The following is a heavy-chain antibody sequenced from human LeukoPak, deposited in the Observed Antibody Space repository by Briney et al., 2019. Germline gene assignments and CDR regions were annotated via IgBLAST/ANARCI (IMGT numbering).Heavy chain of an antibody. D-gene: IGHD7-27*01. CDR1: GHTFTGYY. J-gene: IGHJ4*02. CDR2: INPNSGGT. CDR3: ARTRSRLGIDY. V-gene: IGHV1-2*06. Sequence: ASVKVSCKASGHTFTGYYMHWVRQAPGQGLEWMGRINPNSGGTNYAQKFQGRVTMTRDTSISTAYMELSRLRSDDTAVYYCARTRSRLGIDYWGQGTLVTVSS.